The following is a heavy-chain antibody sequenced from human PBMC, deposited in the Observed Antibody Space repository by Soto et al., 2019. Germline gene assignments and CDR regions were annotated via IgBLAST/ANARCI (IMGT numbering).Heavy chain of an antibody. CDR2: ITGTGGNT. V-gene: IGHV3-23*01. Sequence: GGSLRLSCAGSGFTLSTYGMTWVSQAPGKGLEWVSAITGTGGNTYYVDSVKGRFTSSGYNSKNMLYLQMNSVRVEDTAVYYCARIRGYWYGLDVWGQGTTGTV. CDR1: GFTLSTYG. CDR3: ARIRGYWYGLDV. J-gene: IGHJ6*02.